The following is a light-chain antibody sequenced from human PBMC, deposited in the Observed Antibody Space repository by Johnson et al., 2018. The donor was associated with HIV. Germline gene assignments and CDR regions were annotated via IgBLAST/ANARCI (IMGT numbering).Light chain of an antibody. CDR2: DNN. V-gene: IGLV1-51*01. CDR1: SSNIGNNY. J-gene: IGLJ1*01. Sequence: QSVLTQPPSVSAAPGQKVTISCSGSSSNIGNNYVSWYQKLPGTAPKLLIYDNNKRPSGIPDRFSGSKYGTSATLGITGLQTGDEADYYCGTWGSSRREYVFGTWTKVTVL. CDR3: GTWGSSRREYV.